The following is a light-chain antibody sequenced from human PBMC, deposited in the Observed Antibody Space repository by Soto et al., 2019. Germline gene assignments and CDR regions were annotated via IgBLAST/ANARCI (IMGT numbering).Light chain of an antibody. CDR3: CSYAGNSTYV. Sequence: QSVLTQPASVSGSPGQSITISSTGTSSDVGSYNLVSWYQQHPGKAPKLMIYEGSKRPSGVSNRFSGSKSGNTASLTISGLQAEDEVDYYCCSYAGNSTYVFGTGTKVTVL. CDR1: SSDVGSYNL. V-gene: IGLV2-23*01. J-gene: IGLJ1*01. CDR2: EGS.